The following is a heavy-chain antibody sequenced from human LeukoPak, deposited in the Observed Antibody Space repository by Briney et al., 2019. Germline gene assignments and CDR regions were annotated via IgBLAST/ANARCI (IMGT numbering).Heavy chain of an antibody. D-gene: IGHD4-11*01. CDR3: ARESLYSNYAGY. Sequence: ASVTVSCKASGYTFTGYYMHWVRQAPGQGLEWMGRINPNSGGTNYAQKFQGRVTMTRDTSISTAYMELSRLRSDDTAVYYCARESLYSNYAGYWGQGTLVTVSS. J-gene: IGHJ4*02. CDR1: GYTFTGYY. V-gene: IGHV1-2*06. CDR2: INPNSGGT.